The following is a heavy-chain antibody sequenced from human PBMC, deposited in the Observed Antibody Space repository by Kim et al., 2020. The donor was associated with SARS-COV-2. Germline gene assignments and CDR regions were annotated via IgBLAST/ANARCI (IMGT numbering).Heavy chain of an antibody. V-gene: IGHV3-21*01. CDR3: ASGTVGATTFDY. J-gene: IGHJ4*02. Sequence: YHTDAVKDRFTTSRENAKNALYLQMNSLRAEDTAVYYCASGTVGATTFDYWGQGTLVTVSS. D-gene: IGHD1-26*01.